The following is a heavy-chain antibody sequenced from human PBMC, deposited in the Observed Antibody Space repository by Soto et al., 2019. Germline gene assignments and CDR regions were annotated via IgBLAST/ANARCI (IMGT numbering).Heavy chain of an antibody. CDR3: VRSTEDILTGYYEDYYYYYGMDV. Sequence: SETLYLTCTVSGGSISSYYWSWIRQPPGKGLEWIGYIYYSGSTNYNPSLKSRVTISVDTSKNQFSLKLSSVTAADTAVYYCVRSTEDILTGYYEDYYYYYGMDVWGQGTTVT. CDR2: IYYSGST. J-gene: IGHJ6*02. D-gene: IGHD3-9*01. V-gene: IGHV4-59*01. CDR1: GGSISSYY.